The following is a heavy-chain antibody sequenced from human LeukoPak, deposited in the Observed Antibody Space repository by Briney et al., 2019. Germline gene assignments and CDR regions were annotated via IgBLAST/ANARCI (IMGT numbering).Heavy chain of an antibody. V-gene: IGHV1-8*01. J-gene: IGHJ5*02. CDR2: MNPNSGNT. CDR1: GYIFTSYD. CDR3: ARGRRLRGWFDP. D-gene: IGHD1-14*01. Sequence: ASVKVSCKASGYIFTSYDSNWVRQANEHQIECMGWMNPNSGNTGYAQKFQGRVTMTRNTSISTAYMELSSLRSEDTAEYYCARGRRLRGWFDPWGQGTLVTVSS.